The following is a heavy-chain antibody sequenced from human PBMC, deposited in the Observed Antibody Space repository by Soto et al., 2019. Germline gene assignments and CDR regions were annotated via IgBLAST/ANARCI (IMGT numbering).Heavy chain of an antibody. CDR2: IWYDGSNK. V-gene: IGHV3-33*01. CDR1: GFTFSSYG. CDR3: ARAENTYDFWSGTWLDY. Sequence: GGSLRLSCAASGFTFSSYGMHWVRQAPGKGLEWVAVIWYDGSNKYYADSVKGRFTISRDNSKNTLYLQMNSLRAEDTAVYYCARAENTYDFWSGTWLDYWGQGTLVTVSS. D-gene: IGHD3-3*01. J-gene: IGHJ4*02.